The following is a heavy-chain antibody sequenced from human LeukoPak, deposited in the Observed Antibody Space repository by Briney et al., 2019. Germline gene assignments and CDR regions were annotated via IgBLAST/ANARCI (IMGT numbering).Heavy chain of an antibody. V-gene: IGHV3-72*01. CDR2: SRNRVNSYTT. CDR3: TTIRGFCSGRSCLGY. D-gene: IGHD2-15*01. J-gene: IGHJ4*02. Sequence: PAGGSLRLSCGASGFIFSDYYMDWVRQAPGKGLEWVGRSRNRVNSYTTEYAASVKGRFIISRDDSKKSLYLQMNSLKTEDTAVYYCTTIRGFCSGRSCLGYWGQGTLVTVSS. CDR1: GFIFSDYY.